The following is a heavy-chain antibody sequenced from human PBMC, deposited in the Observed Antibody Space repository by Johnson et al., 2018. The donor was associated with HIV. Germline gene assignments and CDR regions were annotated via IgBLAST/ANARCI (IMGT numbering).Heavy chain of an antibody. V-gene: IGHV3-74*01. D-gene: IGHD3-10*01. CDR1: GFTFSSYW. J-gene: IGHJ3*02. CDR3: AKEGITMEVDI. CDR2: IRSNGGGT. Sequence: VQLVESGGGLVQPGGSLILSCAASGFTFSSYWMHWVRQAPGKGLVWVSRIRSNGGGTYYAHSVKDTFAISRDNSKNTLYLQMNSLRAEDTAVYYCAKEGITMEVDIWGQGTMVTVSS.